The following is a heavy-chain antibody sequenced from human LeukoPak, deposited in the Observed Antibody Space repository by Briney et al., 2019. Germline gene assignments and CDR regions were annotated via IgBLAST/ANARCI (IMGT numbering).Heavy chain of an antibody. D-gene: IGHD6-6*01. V-gene: IGHV3-9*01. CDR1: GFTFDDYA. CDR3: AKAPHYSSTYYFDY. CDR2: ISWNSGSI. Sequence: GGSLRLSCAASGFTFDDYAMHWVRQAPGKGLEWVSGISWNSGSIGYADSVKGRFTISRDNAKNSLYLQMNSLRAEDTALYYCAKAPHYSSTYYFDYWGQGTLVTVSS. J-gene: IGHJ4*02.